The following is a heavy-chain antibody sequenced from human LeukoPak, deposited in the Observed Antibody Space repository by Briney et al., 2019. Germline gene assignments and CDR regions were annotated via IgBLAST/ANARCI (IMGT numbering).Heavy chain of an antibody. CDR3: ARDGDWYFDL. CDR2: IYYSGST. D-gene: IGHD3-3*01. CDR1: GGSISSYY. V-gene: IGHV4-59*01. J-gene: IGHJ2*01. Sequence: SETLSLTCTVSGGSISSYYWSWIRQPRGKGLEWIGYIYYSGSTNYNPSLKSRVTISVDTSKNQFSLKLSSVTAADTAVYHCARDGDWYFDLWGRGTLVTVSS.